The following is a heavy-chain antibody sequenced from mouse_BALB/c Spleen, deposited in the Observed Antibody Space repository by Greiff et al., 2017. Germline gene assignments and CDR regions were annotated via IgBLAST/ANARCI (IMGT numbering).Heavy chain of an antibody. V-gene: IGHV5-12-2*01. Sequence: EVMLVESGGGLVQPGGSLKLSCAASGFTFSSYTMSWVRQTPEKRLEWVAYISNGGGSTYYPDTVKGRFTISRDNAKNTLYLQMSSLKSEDTAMYYCARPAYYGGYAMDYWGQGTSVTVSA. J-gene: IGHJ4*01. D-gene: IGHD1-1*01. CDR3: ARPAYYGGYAMDY. CDR1: GFTFSSYT. CDR2: ISNGGGST.